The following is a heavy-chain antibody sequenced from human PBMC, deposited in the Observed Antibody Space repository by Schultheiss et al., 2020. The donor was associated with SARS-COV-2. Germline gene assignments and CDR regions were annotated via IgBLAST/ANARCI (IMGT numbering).Heavy chain of an antibody. CDR2: VKLDGGEH. Sequence: GESLKISCAASGFTFSNYWMAWVRQAPGKGLEWVADVKLDGGEHYYVDSVKGRFTISRDNAKNSLWLQMNSLRDEDTAVYYCARENKQLERGSSAYYYYEMDVWGQGTTVTVSS. CDR1: GFTFSNYW. V-gene: IGHV3-7*01. CDR3: ARENKQLERGSSAYYYYEMDV. J-gene: IGHJ6*02. D-gene: IGHD6-6*01.